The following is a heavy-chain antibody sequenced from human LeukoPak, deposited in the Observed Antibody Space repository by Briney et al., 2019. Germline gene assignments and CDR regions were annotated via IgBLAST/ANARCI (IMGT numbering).Heavy chain of an antibody. CDR2: LSSRSRYI. CDR3: ARDGYSGYDFSY. CDR1: GFTFSNYA. V-gene: IGHV3-21*04. Sequence: GGSLRLSCAASGFTFSNYAMTWVRQAPGKGLEWASSLSSRSRYIYYADSLKGRFTISGDNSKNTLYLQMNSLRAEDTAVYYCARDGYSGYDFSYWGQGTLVTVSS. J-gene: IGHJ4*02. D-gene: IGHD5-12*01.